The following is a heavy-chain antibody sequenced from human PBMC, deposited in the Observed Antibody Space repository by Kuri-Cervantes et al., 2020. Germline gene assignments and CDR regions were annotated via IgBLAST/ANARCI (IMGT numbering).Heavy chain of an antibody. CDR1: GDSISNINW. V-gene: IGHV4-4*02. CDR2: THHSGGT. J-gene: IGHJ4*02. CDR3: ARGPLTSVTNAYFDY. Sequence: SCAVSGDSISNINWWSWVRQPPGKGLEWIGETHHSGGTNYNPSLKSRATISVDTSKNQFSLKLSSVTAADTAVYYCARGPLTSVTNAYFDYWGQGTLVTVSS. D-gene: IGHD4-17*01.